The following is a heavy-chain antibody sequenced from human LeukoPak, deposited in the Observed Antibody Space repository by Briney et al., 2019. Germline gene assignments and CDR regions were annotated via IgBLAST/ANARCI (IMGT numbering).Heavy chain of an antibody. J-gene: IGHJ4*02. CDR2: IWYDGSNK. Sequence: AVIWYDGSNKYYADSVKGRFIISRDNSKNTLYLQMNSLRAEDTAVYYCARDKRWFGVFDYWGQGTLVTVSS. CDR3: ARDKRWFGVFDY. V-gene: IGHV3-33*01. D-gene: IGHD3-10*01.